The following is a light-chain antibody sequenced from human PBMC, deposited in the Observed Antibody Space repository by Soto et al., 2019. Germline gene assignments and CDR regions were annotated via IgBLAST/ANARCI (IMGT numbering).Light chain of an antibody. J-gene: IGKJ4*01. CDR3: QQYNNWLT. CDR2: GAS. V-gene: IGKV3-15*01. CDR1: QSVTNN. Sequence: EIVMTQSPATLSVSPGERATLSCRASQSVTNNLAWYQQKPGQPPRLLIYGASTRATGIPARFSGSGSGTEFTLTISSLQSEDFAVYYCQQYNNWLTFGGGTKVEIK.